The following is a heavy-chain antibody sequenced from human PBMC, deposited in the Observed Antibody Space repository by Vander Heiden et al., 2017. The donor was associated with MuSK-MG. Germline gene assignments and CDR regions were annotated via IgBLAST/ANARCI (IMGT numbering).Heavy chain of an antibody. Sequence: QLQLQESGPGLVKLSETLSLTCTVSGGSISSSSYYWGWIRQPPGKGLEGIGSIYYSGRTYYNPSRKSRVTISVDTSKNKVSMKLSSVTAAETAVYYCPLLMITGGGVIVSDYWGQGTMVTVSS. J-gene: IGHJ4*02. CDR1: GGSISSSSYY. D-gene: IGHD3-16*02. CDR2: IYYSGRT. CDR3: PLLMITGGGVIVSDY. V-gene: IGHV4-39*01.